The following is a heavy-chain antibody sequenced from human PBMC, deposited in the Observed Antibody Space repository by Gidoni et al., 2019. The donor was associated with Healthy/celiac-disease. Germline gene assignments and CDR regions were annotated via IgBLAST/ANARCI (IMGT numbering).Heavy chain of an antibody. D-gene: IGHD5-12*01. CDR2: IVVGSGNT. J-gene: IGHJ3*02. V-gene: IGHV1-58*01. CDR1: GFTFTSSA. Sequence: QMQLVQSGPEVKKPGTSVKVSCTASGFTFTSSAVQWVRQARGQRLEWIGWIVVGSGNTNYAQKFQERVTITRDMSTSTAYMELSSLRSEDTAVYYCAAISPQVARQDGYTLIRAFDIWGQGTMVTVSS. CDR3: AAISPQVARQDGYTLIRAFDI.